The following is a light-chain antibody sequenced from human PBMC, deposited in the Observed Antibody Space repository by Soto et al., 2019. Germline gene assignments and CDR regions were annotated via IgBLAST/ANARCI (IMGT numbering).Light chain of an antibody. J-gene: IGKJ3*01. Sequence: EVVMRQSPATLSVSPGEGATLSCRASQGIGDTLAWYQHKPGQTPRLLIYDTSTRATGVPARFSGSRSGTDFTLTISRLEPEDFAVYFCQKYGYSPPFTFGPGTKVDIK. CDR2: DTS. CDR1: QGIGDT. V-gene: IGKV3-15*01. CDR3: QKYGYSPPFT.